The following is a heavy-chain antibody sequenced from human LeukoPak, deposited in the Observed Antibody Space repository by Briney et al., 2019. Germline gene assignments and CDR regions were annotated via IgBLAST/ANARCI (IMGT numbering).Heavy chain of an antibody. CDR1: GFTFSGSA. CDR3: TSADYYGSGSLTFDY. V-gene: IGHV3-73*01. D-gene: IGHD3-10*01. J-gene: IGHJ4*02. Sequence: PGGSLRLSCAAFGFTFSGSAMHWVRQASGKGLEWVGRIRSKANSYATAYAASVKGRFTISRDDSKNTAYLQMNSLKTEDTAAFYCTSADYYGSGSLTFDYWGQGTLVTVSS. CDR2: IRSKANSYAT.